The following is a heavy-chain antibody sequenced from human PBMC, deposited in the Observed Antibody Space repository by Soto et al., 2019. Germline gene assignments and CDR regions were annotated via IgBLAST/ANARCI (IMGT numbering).Heavy chain of an antibody. CDR2: INPKSGGT. D-gene: IGHD5-12*01. V-gene: IGHV1-2*02. CDR1: GYTFIGYF. CDR3: ARDLRSGYDTHFDY. Sequence: QVQLVQSGAEVKKPGASVKVSCKTSGYTFIGYFMHWVRQAPGQGLEWMGWINPKSGGTNYAQKFQGRVTMTRDRSLSTAYMDLSRLRPDDTAVYYCARDLRSGYDTHFDYWGQGTLVTVSS. J-gene: IGHJ4*02.